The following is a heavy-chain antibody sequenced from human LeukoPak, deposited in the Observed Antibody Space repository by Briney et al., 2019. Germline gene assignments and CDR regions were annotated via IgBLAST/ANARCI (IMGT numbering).Heavy chain of an antibody. Sequence: GASVKVSCKASGYTFTNYAMNWVRQAPGQGLEWMGWIKPNSGGTRSAQKFQGRVTMTRDTSISTAYMELSSLRSEDTAVYYCARAEPSSWYGLYYYYYYMDVWGKGTTVTISS. D-gene: IGHD6-13*01. CDR3: ARAEPSSWYGLYYYYYYMDV. V-gene: IGHV1-8*01. J-gene: IGHJ6*03. CDR1: GYTFTNYA. CDR2: IKPNSGGT.